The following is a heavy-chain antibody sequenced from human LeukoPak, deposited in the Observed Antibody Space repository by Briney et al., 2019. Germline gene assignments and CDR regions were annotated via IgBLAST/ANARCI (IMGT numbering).Heavy chain of an antibody. Sequence: SETLSLTCTAPGGSISSYSWSWFRQPPGKGLGGIGYIYSSGSTNYNPSLKSRVTISVDTSKNQFSLKLSSVTAADTAVYYWARGVKRTHYGDYVVGWFDPWGQGTLVTVSS. J-gene: IGHJ5*02. D-gene: IGHD4-17*01. V-gene: IGHV4-59*13. CDR1: GGSISSYS. CDR2: IYSSGST. CDR3: ARGVKRTHYGDYVVGWFDP.